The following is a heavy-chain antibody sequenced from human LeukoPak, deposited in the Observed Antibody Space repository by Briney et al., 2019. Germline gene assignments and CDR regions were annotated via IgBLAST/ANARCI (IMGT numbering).Heavy chain of an antibody. V-gene: IGHV4-59*01. CDR2: IYYSGST. CDR3: AREWAWEHAFDI. CDR1: GGSISSYH. J-gene: IGHJ3*02. Sequence: SETLSLTCTVSGGSISSYHWSWIRQPPGKGLEWIGHIYYSGSTNYNPSLKRRVTISVDTSQNQFSLKLGSVAAADTAVYYCAREWAWEHAFDIWRQRGMVSVSS. D-gene: IGHD1-26*01.